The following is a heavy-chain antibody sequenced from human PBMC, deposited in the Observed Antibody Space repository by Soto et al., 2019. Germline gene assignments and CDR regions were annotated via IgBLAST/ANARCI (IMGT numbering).Heavy chain of an antibody. CDR2: IKQDGSEK. J-gene: IGHJ4*02. CDR1: GFTFSSYW. Sequence: EVQLVESWGGLVQPGGSLRLSCAASGFTFSSYWMSWVRQAPGKGLEWVANIKQDGSEKYYVDCVKGRFTISRDNAKNSLYMQKNSLRAEDTAVYYCARSFYYDYICGSYQNYFDYWGQGTLVTVSS. CDR3: ARSFYYDYICGSYQNYFDY. D-gene: IGHD3-16*01. V-gene: IGHV3-7*01.